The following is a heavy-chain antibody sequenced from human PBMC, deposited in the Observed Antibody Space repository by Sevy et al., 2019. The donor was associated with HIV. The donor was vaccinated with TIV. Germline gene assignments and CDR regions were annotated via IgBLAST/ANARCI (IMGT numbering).Heavy chain of an antibody. V-gene: IGHV3-30*18. CDR2: ISHDGINE. J-gene: IGHJ6*02. Sequence: GGSLRLSCIGSGFSFSYYGIHWVRQSPGKGLDWVALISHDGINEYYADSVKGRFTISRDNSKNTVYLEMNSLRNEDTAIYFCWNAYSGSYSHSYLYALDVWGQGTTVTVSS. CDR1: GFSFSYYG. CDR3: WNAYSGSYSHSYLYALDV. D-gene: IGHD1-26*01.